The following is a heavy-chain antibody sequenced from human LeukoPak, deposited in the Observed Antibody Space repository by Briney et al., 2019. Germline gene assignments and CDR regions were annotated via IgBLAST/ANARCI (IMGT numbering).Heavy chain of an antibody. J-gene: IGHJ4*02. V-gene: IGHV3-48*03. Sequence: GGSLRLSCAASGFTFSSYEMNWVRQAPGKGLEWVSYISSSGGTIYYADSVKGRFTISRDNAKNSLYLQMNSLRAEDTAVYYCASGERGFDYWGQGTLVTVSS. CDR1: GFTFSSYE. D-gene: IGHD7-27*01. CDR2: ISSSGGTI. CDR3: ASGERGFDY.